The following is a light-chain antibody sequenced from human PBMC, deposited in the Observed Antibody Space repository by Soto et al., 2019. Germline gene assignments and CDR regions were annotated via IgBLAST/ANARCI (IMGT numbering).Light chain of an antibody. V-gene: IGKV2-28*01. J-gene: IGKJ1*01. CDR1: QSLLHSNGYNY. CDR2: LGS. CDR3: MQALQTPPYQWT. Sequence: DIVMTQSPLSLPVTPGEPASISCRSSQSLLHSNGYNYLDWYLQKPGQSPQLLIYLGSNRASGVPDRFSGSGSGTDFTLKISRVEAEDVGVYYCMQALQTPPYQWTFGQGTKVEIK.